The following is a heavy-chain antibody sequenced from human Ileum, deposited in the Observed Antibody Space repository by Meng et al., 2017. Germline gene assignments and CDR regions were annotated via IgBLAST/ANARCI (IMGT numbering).Heavy chain of an antibody. D-gene: IGHD2-15*01. J-gene: IGHJ4*02. Sequence: QVQLVQSVPDVKRPGAPVKVSCKASGATFTSCFSHWVRQAPGQRLEWMGWIHAGNGNRKYSQKFQGRVTFTTDTSATTAYLDLSSLRSEDAAVYYCARDPSGGKFHYFDSWGQGTLVTVSS. V-gene: IGHV1-3*01. CDR3: ARDPSGGKFHYFDS. CDR1: GATFTSCF. CDR2: IHAGNGNR.